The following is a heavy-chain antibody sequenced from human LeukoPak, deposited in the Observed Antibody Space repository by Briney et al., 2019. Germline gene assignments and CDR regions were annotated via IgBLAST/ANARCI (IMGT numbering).Heavy chain of an antibody. V-gene: IGHV4-59*01. CDR2: IYYSGNT. Sequence: PSETLSLTCTVSGGSINSYYWSWTRQPPGRGLEYIGHIYYSGNTDYNPSLKSRVTISVDTSKNQFSLNLNSLTAADTAVYYCARWYCGSGTCYYLDYWGHGTLVTVSS. D-gene: IGHD2-21*01. J-gene: IGHJ4*01. CDR3: ARWYCGSGTCYYLDY. CDR1: GGSINSYY.